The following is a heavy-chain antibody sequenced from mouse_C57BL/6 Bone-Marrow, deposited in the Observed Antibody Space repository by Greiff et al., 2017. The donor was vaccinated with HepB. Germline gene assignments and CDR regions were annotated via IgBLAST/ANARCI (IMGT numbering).Heavy chain of an antibody. V-gene: IGHV1-18*01. J-gene: IGHJ4*01. D-gene: IGHD1-1*01. CDR1: GYTFTDYN. CDR3: ARLNYGSSNYYAMDY. CDR2: INSNNGGT. Sequence: DVQLQESGPELVKPGASVKIPCKASGYTFTDYNMDWVKQSHGKSLEWIGDINSNNGGTIYNQKFKGKATLTVDKSSSTAYMELRSLTSEDTAVYYCARLNYGSSNYYAMDYWGQGTSVTVSS.